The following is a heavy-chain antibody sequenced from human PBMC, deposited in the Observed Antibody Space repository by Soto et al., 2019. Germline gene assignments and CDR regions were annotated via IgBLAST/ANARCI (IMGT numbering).Heavy chain of an antibody. J-gene: IGHJ4*02. CDR1: GASIGSDGYY. V-gene: IGHV4-31*03. CDR2: IFYSGNI. Sequence: VQLQESGPRLVKPSQTLSLTCTVSGASIGSDGYYWSWIRHHPGKGLEWIGYIFYSGNIYYNPSLQSRATISVGSSRNQFSLELTSVTAADTAVYYCTREGRINKSDLDYWGQGTLVTVSS. CDR3: TREGRINKSDLDY.